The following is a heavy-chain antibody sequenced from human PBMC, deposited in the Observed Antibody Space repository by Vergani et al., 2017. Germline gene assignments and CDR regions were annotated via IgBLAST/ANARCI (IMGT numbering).Heavy chain of an antibody. J-gene: IGHJ3*01. CDR3: ARRSGGYYSGGKVHPLRTAFDV. CDR1: GGSISAGYYF. D-gene: IGHD2-15*01. CDR2: ISASGNA. V-gene: IGHV4-61*02. Sequence: QVQLQASGPGRVKPSQTLSLTCTMSGGSISAGYYFWSWIRQPAGKGLEWLGHISASGNASHSPSLKTRVSMSVDTSKHQFSLTVTSVTDADTAIYFCARRSGGYYSGGKVHPLRTAFDVWGHGTVVTVSS.